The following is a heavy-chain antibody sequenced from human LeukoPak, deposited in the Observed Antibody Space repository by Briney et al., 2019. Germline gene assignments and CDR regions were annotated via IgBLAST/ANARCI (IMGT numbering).Heavy chain of an antibody. CDR2: INPNSGGT. Sequence: ASVKVSCKASGYTFTGYYMHWVRQAPGQGLEWMGWINPNSGGTNYAQKFQGWGTMTRDTSISTGYMELSRLRPDDTAVYYCARVVSYCGADCEAFDIWGPGTMVTVSS. CDR3: ARVVSYCGADCEAFDI. V-gene: IGHV1-2*04. CDR1: GYTFTGYY. D-gene: IGHD2-21*02. J-gene: IGHJ3*02.